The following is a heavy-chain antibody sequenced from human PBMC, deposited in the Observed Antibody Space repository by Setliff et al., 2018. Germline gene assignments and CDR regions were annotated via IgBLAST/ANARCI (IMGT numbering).Heavy chain of an antibody. CDR2: IHSSGRT. D-gene: IGHD1-26*01. V-gene: IGHV4-61*09. Sequence: SETLSLTCSVSGDSINRNIYYWSWVRQPAGKGLEWVGHIHSSGRTNYNPSLKSRVTISIDKSNNLFSLELASVTAADSAIYYCLKGGWGATFHSWGQGTLVTVSS. J-gene: IGHJ5*01. CDR3: LKGGWGATFHS. CDR1: GDSINRNIYY.